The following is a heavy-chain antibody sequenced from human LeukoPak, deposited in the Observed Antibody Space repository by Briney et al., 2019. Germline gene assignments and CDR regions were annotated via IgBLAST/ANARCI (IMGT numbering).Heavy chain of an antibody. J-gene: IGHJ4*02. V-gene: IGHV4-39*01. CDR2: IYYSGST. CDR3: ARLMRSDFDY. D-gene: IGHD3-16*01. Sequence: SETLSLTCTVSGGXISSSSYYWGWIRQPPGKGLDWIGIIYYSGSTYYNPSLKSRVTISVDTSKNQFSLKLSSVTAADTAVYYCARLMRSDFDYWGQGTLVTVSS. CDR1: GGXISSSSYY.